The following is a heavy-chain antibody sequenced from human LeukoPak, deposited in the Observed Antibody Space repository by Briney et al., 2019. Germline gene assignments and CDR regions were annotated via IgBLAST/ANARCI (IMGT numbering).Heavy chain of an antibody. Sequence: GGSLGLSCAASGFTFSNSAMSWVRQAPGKGLEWVSTLSGSGITTYYADSVKGRFTISRDNSKNTLYLQMNSLRAEDTAVYYCAKGIYSSGWSYFDYWGHGTLVTVSS. CDR1: GFTFSNSA. V-gene: IGHV3-23*01. J-gene: IGHJ4*01. D-gene: IGHD6-19*01. CDR3: AKGIYSSGWSYFDY. CDR2: LSGSGITT.